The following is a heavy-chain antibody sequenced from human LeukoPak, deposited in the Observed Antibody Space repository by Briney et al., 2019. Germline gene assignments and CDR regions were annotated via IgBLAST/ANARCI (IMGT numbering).Heavy chain of an antibody. V-gene: IGHV1-18*01. CDR3: ARDWDSRNDYFDP. CDR1: GYTFTSYG. D-gene: IGHD1-1*01. Sequence: ASVKVSCKASGYTFTSYGISWVRQAPGQGLEWMGWTSAHNDDTNYSETLQGRLTMTTDISTSTAYMELTSLRTDDTAVYYCARDWDSRNDYFDPWGQGTLVIVSS. J-gene: IGHJ4*02. CDR2: TSAHNDDT.